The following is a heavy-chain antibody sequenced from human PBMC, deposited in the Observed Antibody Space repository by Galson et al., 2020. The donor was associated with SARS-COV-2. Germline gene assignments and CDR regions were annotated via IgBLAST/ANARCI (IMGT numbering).Heavy chain of an antibody. CDR3: ARETVARDYYYGMDV. Sequence: SETLSLTCTVSGGSISSYYWSWIRQPPGKGLEWIGYIYYSGSTNYNPSLKSRVTISVDTSKNQFSLKLSSVTAADTAVYYCARETVARDYYYGMDVWGQGTTVTVSS. J-gene: IGHJ6*02. CDR2: IYYSGST. V-gene: IGHV4-59*01. D-gene: IGHD6-19*01. CDR1: GGSISSYY.